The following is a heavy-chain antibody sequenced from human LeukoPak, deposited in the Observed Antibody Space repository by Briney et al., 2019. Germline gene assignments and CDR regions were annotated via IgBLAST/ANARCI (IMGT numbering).Heavy chain of an antibody. CDR1: GFTFSSYA. V-gene: IGHV3-30-3*01. Sequence: GRSLRLSCAASGFTFSSYAMHWVRQAPGKGLEWVAVISYDGSNKYYADSEKGRFTISRDNSKNTLYLQMNSLRAEDTAVHYCARDSYGSGTGWFDPWGQGTLVTVSS. CDR2: ISYDGSNK. J-gene: IGHJ5*02. D-gene: IGHD3-10*01. CDR3: ARDSYGSGTGWFDP.